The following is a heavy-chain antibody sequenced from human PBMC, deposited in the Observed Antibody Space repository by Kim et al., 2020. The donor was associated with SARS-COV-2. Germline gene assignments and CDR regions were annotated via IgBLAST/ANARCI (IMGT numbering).Heavy chain of an antibody. V-gene: IGHV3-30*01. Sequence: ADSVKGRFTISRDNSKNPLYLQMNSLRAEDTAVYYCAREAAAPIRDAFDIWGQGTMVTVSS. J-gene: IGHJ3*02. D-gene: IGHD6-13*01. CDR3: AREAAAPIRDAFDI.